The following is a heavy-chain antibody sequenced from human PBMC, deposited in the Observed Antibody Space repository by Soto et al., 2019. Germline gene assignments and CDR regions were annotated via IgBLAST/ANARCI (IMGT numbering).Heavy chain of an antibody. Sequence: ASVKVSCKASGYTVSSYAISCMRQAPGQGLEWMGWISAYNGNTNYAQKLQGRVTMTTDTSTRTAYMELRSLRSDDTAVYYCARDPPPPDYWGQGTLVTVSS. CDR1: GYTVSSYA. J-gene: IGHJ4*02. V-gene: IGHV1-18*01. CDR3: ARDPPPPDY. CDR2: ISAYNGNT.